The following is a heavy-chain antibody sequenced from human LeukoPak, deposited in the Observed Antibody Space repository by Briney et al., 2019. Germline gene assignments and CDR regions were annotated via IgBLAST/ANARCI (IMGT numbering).Heavy chain of an antibody. CDR1: GGSISSYY. V-gene: IGHV4-59*01. CDR2: IYYSGST. D-gene: IGHD6-13*01. CDR3: ARYSPPAAGTFDY. J-gene: IGHJ4*02. Sequence: SETLSLTCTVSGGSISSYYWSWIRQPPGKGLEWIGYIYYSGSTNYNPSLKSRVTISVDTSKNQFSLKLSSATAADTAVYYCARYSPPAAGTFDYWGQGTLVTVSS.